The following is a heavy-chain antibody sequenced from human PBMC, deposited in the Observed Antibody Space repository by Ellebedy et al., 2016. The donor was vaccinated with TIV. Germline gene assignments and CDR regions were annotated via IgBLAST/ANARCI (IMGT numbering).Heavy chain of an antibody. V-gene: IGHV3-30*04. J-gene: IGHJ4*02. CDR2: ISYDGSNK. Sequence: GESLKISCTASGFTFGDYAMSWFRQAPGKGLEWVAVISYDGSNKYYADSVKGRFTISRDNSKNTLYLQMNSLRAEDTAVYYCARDPSGGDYHENFDYWGQGTLVTVSS. D-gene: IGHD2-21*02. CDR3: ARDPSGGDYHENFDY. CDR1: GFTFGDYA.